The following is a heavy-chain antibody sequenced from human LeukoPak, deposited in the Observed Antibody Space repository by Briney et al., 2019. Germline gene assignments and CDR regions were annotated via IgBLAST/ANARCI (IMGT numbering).Heavy chain of an antibody. CDR3: AKHRETYGDSCLDDY. V-gene: IGHV3-23*01. CDR1: GFTFSSYA. CDR2: ISGAGGST. J-gene: IGHJ4*02. D-gene: IGHD4-17*01. Sequence: GGSLRLSCAASGFTFSSYAMSWVRQAPGKGLEWVSGISGAGGSTYYADSVKGRFTISRDNSKNMLYLQTNSLRAEDTAIYYCAKHRETYGDSCLDDYWGQETLVTVSS.